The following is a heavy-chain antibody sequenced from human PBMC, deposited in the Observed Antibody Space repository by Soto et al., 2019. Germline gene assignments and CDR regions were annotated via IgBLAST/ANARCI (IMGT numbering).Heavy chain of an antibody. Sequence: QITLKESGPTLVQPTQTLTLTCTFSGFSLSASGVGVGWIRQPPGKALEWLALIYWDDEKCYSPSLRSRHTITKATSKNHVVLTMTNIDPVDTATFYCARFLWSTPGSYYFDCWGQGTLVPVSS. CDR2: IYWDDEK. CDR3: ARFLWSTPGSYYFDC. D-gene: IGHD3-3*01. CDR1: GFSLSASGVG. J-gene: IGHJ4*02. V-gene: IGHV2-5*02.